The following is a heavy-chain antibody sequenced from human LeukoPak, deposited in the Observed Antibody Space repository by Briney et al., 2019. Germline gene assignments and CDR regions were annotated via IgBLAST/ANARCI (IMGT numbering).Heavy chain of an antibody. Sequence: PSVKVSCKASGGTFSSYTISWVRQAPGQGLEWMGRIIPILGIANYAQKFQGRVTITADKSTSTAYMELSSLRSEDTAVYYCAGELLSDQYYYYYYYMDVWGKGTTVTVSS. CDR3: AGELLSDQYYYYYYYMDV. CDR1: GGTFSSYT. D-gene: IGHD2-2*01. CDR2: IIPILGIA. V-gene: IGHV1-69*02. J-gene: IGHJ6*03.